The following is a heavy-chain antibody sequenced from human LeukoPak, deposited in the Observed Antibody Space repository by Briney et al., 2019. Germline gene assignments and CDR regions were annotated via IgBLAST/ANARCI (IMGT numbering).Heavy chain of an antibody. V-gene: IGHV1-18*01. J-gene: IGHJ4*02. Sequence: ASVKVSCKTSGYTFSDYGLTWVRQAPGQGLAWLGWVTGFNGKTNYARRVEDRLILTTDTSTSTGTLDLRGLRADDTAVYYCARVGNSGEFDFWGQGTLVTVSS. CDR3: ARVGNSGEFDF. CDR2: VTGFNGKT. CDR1: GYTFSDYG. D-gene: IGHD3-10*01.